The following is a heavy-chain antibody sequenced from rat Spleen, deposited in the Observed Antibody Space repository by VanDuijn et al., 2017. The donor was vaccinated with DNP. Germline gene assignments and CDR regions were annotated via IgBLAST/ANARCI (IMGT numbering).Heavy chain of an antibody. CDR3: ARPDY. CDR2: ISYAGGST. V-gene: IGHV5-25*01. CDR1: GFIFSNYD. Sequence: EVQLVESGGDLVQPGRSLKLSCAASGFIFSNYDMAWVRQAPTNGLELVAYISYAGGSTYHGDSVKGRFTISRDNAESTLYLQMDSLRSEDTATYYCARPDYWGQGVMVTVSS. J-gene: IGHJ2*01.